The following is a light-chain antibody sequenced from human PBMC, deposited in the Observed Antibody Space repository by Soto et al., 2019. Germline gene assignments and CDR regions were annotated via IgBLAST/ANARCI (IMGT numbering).Light chain of an antibody. CDR1: QSVTNK. J-gene: IGKJ1*01. CDR3: QQYGSSRTWT. Sequence: EIVLTQSPATLSLSPGERVTFSCGATQSVTNKLAWYQQKPGQVPRLLIYGAPSRATGIPDRFSGSGSGTDFTLTISRLEPEDFAVYYCQQYGSSRTWTFGQGTKVDIK. V-gene: IGKV3-20*01. CDR2: GAP.